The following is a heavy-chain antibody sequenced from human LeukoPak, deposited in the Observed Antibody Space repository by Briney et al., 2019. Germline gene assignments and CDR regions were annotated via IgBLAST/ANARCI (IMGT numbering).Heavy chain of an antibody. CDR3: ARAGVAGIFDY. J-gene: IGHJ4*02. D-gene: IGHD6-19*01. V-gene: IGHV4-59*12. Sequence: PSETLSLTCTVSGGSISSYYWSWIRQPPGKGLEWIGSIYYSGSTYYNPSLKSRVTISVDTSKNQFSLKLSSVTAADTAVYYCARAGVAGIFDYWGQGTLVTVSS. CDR1: GGSISSYY. CDR2: IYYSGST.